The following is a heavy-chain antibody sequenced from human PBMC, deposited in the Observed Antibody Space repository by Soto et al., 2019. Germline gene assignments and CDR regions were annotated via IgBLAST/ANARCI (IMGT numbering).Heavy chain of an antibody. CDR1: GLTFSNYW. CDR3: ARESSGYSSYFDY. V-gene: IGHV3-74*01. Sequence: EVQLVESGGGLVQPVGSLRLSCAGSGLTFSNYWIHWVRQAPGQGLAWVSRISRDGSSTTYADSVKGRFTISRDFAKNTVYLQMNSLRAEDTAVYYCARESSGYSSYFDYWGQGTLVTVSS. J-gene: IGHJ4*02. CDR2: ISRDGSST. D-gene: IGHD5-12*01.